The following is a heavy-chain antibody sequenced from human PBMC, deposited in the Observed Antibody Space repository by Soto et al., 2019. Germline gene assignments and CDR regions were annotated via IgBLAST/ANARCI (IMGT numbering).Heavy chain of an antibody. V-gene: IGHV3-21*01. J-gene: IGHJ4*02. Sequence: PGGSLRLSCAASGFTFSSCAMGWVRQAPGKGLEWVSSISSSSSYIYYADSVKGRFTISRDNAKNSLYLQMNSLRAEDTAVYYCARQRSGSLDYWGQGTLVTVSS. D-gene: IGHD1-26*01. CDR2: ISSSSSYI. CDR3: ARQRSGSLDY. CDR1: GFTFSSCA.